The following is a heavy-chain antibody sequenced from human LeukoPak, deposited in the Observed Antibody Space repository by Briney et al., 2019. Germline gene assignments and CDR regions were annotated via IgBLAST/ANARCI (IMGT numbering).Heavy chain of an antibody. CDR2: ISYDGSNN. Sequence: GGSLRLSCAASGFSFSIYAMHWVRQAPGKGLEWVAVISYDGSNNYYADSVKGRFTISRDNSKNTLYLQMNSLRAEDTAVYYRVRGSDMVRGSDYWGQGTLVTVSS. CDR3: VRGSDMVRGSDY. V-gene: IGHV3-30-3*01. CDR1: GFSFSIYA. D-gene: IGHD3-10*01. J-gene: IGHJ4*02.